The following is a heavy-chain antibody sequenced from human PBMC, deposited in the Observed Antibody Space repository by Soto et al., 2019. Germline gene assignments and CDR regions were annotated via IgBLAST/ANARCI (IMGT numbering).Heavy chain of an antibody. J-gene: IGHJ4*02. CDR3: AKRSPYSSGWYSPIFDY. D-gene: IGHD6-13*01. CDR1: GFSFSDYA. V-gene: IGHV3-23*01. CDR2: ISESGGST. Sequence: LRLSCAASGFSFSDYAMSWVRQAPGKGLEWVSVISESGGSTHYADSVRGRFTVSRDNSKNSLSLRMNSLRDEDTAVYFCAKRSPYSSGWYSPIFDYWGQGALVTVSS.